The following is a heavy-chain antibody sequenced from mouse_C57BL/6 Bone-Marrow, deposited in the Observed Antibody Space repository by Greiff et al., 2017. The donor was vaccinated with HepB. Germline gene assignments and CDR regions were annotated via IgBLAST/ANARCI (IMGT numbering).Heavy chain of an antibody. Sequence: DVKLVESGPGLVKPSQSLSLTCSVTGYSITSGYYWNWIRQFPGNKLEWMGYISYDGSNNYNPSLKNRISITRDTSKNQFFLKLNSVTTEDTATYSCASPFYYYGSSYYGWYFDVWGTGTTVTVSS. CDR2: ISYDGSN. V-gene: IGHV3-6*01. J-gene: IGHJ1*03. D-gene: IGHD1-1*01. CDR3: ASPFYYYGSSYYGWYFDV. CDR1: GYSITSGYY.